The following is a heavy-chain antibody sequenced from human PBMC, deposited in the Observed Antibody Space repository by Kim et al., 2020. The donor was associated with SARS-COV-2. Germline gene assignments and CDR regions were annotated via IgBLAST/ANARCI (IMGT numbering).Heavy chain of an antibody. V-gene: IGHV1-18*01. J-gene: IGHJ6*02. D-gene: IGHD2-21*02. Sequence: ASVKVSCKASGYTFTSYGISWVRQAPGQGLEWMGWISAYNGNTNYAQKLQGRVTMTTDTSTSTAYMELRSLRSDDTAVYYCARAMPTGGGNSYYYYGMDVWGQGTTVTVSS. CDR1: GYTFTSYG. CDR3: ARAMPTGGGNSYYYYGMDV. CDR2: ISAYNGNT.